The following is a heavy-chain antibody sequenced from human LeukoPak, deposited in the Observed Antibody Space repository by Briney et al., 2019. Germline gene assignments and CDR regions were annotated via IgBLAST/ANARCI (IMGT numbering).Heavy chain of an antibody. J-gene: IGHJ4*02. CDR2: IYTGGST. V-gene: IGHV3-53*01. D-gene: IGHD6-19*01. CDR3: ARGTSTVSAGYY. CDR1: GFTFGSYA. Sequence: PGGSLRLSCAASGFTFGSYAMNWVRQAPGKGLEWVSVIYTGGSTYYADSVKGRFTISRDTSKNTLHLQMNSLRAEDTAVYYCARGTSTVSAGYYWGQGTLVTVSS.